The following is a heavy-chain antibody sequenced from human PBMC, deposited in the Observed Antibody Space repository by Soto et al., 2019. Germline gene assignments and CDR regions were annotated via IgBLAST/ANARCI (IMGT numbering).Heavy chain of an antibody. Sequence: FLRLSCAASGFTFSSYAMHWVRQAPGKGLEWVAVISYDGSNKYYADSVKGRFTISRDNSKNTLYLQMNSLRAEDTAVYYCARGENYGRGAFDIWGQGTMVT. CDR1: GFTFSSYA. D-gene: IGHD3-16*01. V-gene: IGHV3-30-3*01. CDR3: ARGENYGRGAFDI. CDR2: ISYDGSNK. J-gene: IGHJ3*02.